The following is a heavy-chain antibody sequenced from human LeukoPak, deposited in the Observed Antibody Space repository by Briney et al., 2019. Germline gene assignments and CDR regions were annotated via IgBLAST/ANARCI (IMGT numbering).Heavy chain of an antibody. CDR1: GYTFTSYD. CDR3: ARGPYGDSLYYYYMDV. Sequence: ASVKVSCKASGYTFTSYDINWVRQATGQGLEWMGWMNPNSGNTGYAQKFQGRVTITRNTSISTAYMELSSLRSEDTAVYYCARGPYGDSLYYYYMDVWGKGTTVTVSS. D-gene: IGHD4-17*01. CDR2: MNPNSGNT. J-gene: IGHJ6*03. V-gene: IGHV1-8*03.